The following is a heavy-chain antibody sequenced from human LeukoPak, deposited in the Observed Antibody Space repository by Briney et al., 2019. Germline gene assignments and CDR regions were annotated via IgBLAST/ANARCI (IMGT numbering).Heavy chain of an antibody. J-gene: IGHJ3*02. V-gene: IGHV1-69*06. Sequence: ASVKVSCTASGGTFSSYAISWVRQAPGQGLEWMGGIIPIFGTANYAQKFQGRVTITADKYTSTAYMELSSLRSEDTAVYYCASPPPRRGYSYGYDTFDIWGQGTMVTVSS. CDR2: IIPIFGTA. CDR1: GGTFSSYA. CDR3: ASPPPRRGYSYGYDTFDI. D-gene: IGHD5-18*01.